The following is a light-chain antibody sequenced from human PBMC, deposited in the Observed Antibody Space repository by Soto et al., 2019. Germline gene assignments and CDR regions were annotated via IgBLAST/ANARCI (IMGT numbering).Light chain of an antibody. J-gene: IGKJ1*01. V-gene: IGKV3-15*01. CDR2: GAS. CDR1: QSVGSTY. CDR3: QQYNNWPWK. Sequence: EIVLTQSPGTLSLSPGERATLSCRASQSVGSTYLAWYQQKPGQAPRLLIYGASTRATGVPARFSGSGSGTEFTLTISSLQSEDFAVYYCQQYNNWPWKFGQVNKVDIK.